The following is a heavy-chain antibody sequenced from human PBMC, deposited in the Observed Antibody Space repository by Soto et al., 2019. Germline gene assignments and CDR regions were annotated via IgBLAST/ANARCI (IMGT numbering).Heavy chain of an antibody. CDR3: AKSPTMVRGLIFYY. CDR2: IRGSGDNT. Sequence: EVQLLESGGGLVQPGGSLRLSCAASGFTFSSYSLSLVRQAPGKGLDWVSAIRGSGDNTYYADSVKGRFTISRDNTKNTLYLQMNRLRAEDTAVYYCAKSPTMVRGLIFYYWGQGALVTVSS. J-gene: IGHJ4*02. V-gene: IGHV3-23*01. D-gene: IGHD3-10*01. CDR1: GFTFSSYS.